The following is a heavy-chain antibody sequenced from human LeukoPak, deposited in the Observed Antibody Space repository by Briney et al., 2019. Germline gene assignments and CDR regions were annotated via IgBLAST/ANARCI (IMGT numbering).Heavy chain of an antibody. J-gene: IGHJ6*04. CDR3: ARLGMGSGWLGAYYYYYGMDV. CDR2: TYYRSKWYN. CDR1: GDSVSSNNAA. Sequence: SQTLSLTCAISGDSVSSNNAAWNWIRQSPSRGLEWLGRTYYRSKWYNDYAVSVKSRITINPDTSKNQFSLQLNSVTPEDTAVYYCARLGMGSGWLGAYYYYYGMDVWGKGTTVTVSS. V-gene: IGHV6-1*01. D-gene: IGHD6-19*01.